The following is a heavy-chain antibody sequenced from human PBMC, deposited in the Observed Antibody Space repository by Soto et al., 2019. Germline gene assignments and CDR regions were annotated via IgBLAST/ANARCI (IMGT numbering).Heavy chain of an antibody. J-gene: IGHJ3*02. D-gene: IGHD6-19*01. CDR1: GYTFTSYG. V-gene: IGHV1-18*01. CDR3: ARDDRQGLVRGDAFDI. CDR2: ISAYNGNT. Sequence: ASVKVSCKASGYTFTSYGISWVRQAPGQGLEWMGWISAYNGNTNYAQKLQGRVTMTTDTSTSTAYMELRSLRSDDTAVYYCARDDRQGLVRGDAFDIWGQGTMVTVSS.